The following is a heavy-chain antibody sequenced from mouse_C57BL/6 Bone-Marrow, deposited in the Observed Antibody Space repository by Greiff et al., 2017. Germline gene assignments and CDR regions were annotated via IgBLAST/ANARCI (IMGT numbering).Heavy chain of an antibody. D-gene: IGHD1-1*01. V-gene: IGHV7-3*01. Sequence: VQLKESGGGLVQPGGSLSLSCAASGFTFTDYYMSWVRQPPGKALEWLGFIRNKANGYTTEYSASVKGRFTISRDNSQSFLYLQMNALRAEDSATYYCARSHYYGSPYAMDYWGQGTSVTVSS. CDR1: GFTFTDYY. CDR3: ARSHYYGSPYAMDY. J-gene: IGHJ4*01. CDR2: IRNKANGYTT.